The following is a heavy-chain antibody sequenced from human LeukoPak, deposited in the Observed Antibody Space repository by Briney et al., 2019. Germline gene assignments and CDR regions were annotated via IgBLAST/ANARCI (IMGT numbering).Heavy chain of an antibody. D-gene: IGHD3-22*01. CDR2: ISSSGSTI. CDR1: GFTLSDYY. V-gene: IGHV3-11*01. Sequence: PGGSLRLSCAASGFTLSDYYMSWIRQAPGKGLEWVSYISSSGSTIYYADSVKGRFTISRDNAKNSLYLQMNSLRAEDTAVYYCARALSSGYYYRTPQVDYWGQGTLVAVSS. J-gene: IGHJ4*02. CDR3: ARALSSGYYYRTPQVDY.